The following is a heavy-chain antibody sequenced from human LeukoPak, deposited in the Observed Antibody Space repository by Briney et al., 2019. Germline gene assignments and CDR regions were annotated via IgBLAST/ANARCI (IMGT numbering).Heavy chain of an antibody. CDR1: GFTFSSYS. Sequence: GGSLRLSCAASGFTFSSYSMNWVRQAPGKGLGWVSSISSSSSYIYYADSVKGRFTISRDNAKNSLYLQMNSLRAEDTAVYYCARAEELLFYFDYWGQGTLVTVSS. CDR2: ISSSSSYI. D-gene: IGHD1-26*01. CDR3: ARAEELLFYFDY. J-gene: IGHJ4*02. V-gene: IGHV3-21*01.